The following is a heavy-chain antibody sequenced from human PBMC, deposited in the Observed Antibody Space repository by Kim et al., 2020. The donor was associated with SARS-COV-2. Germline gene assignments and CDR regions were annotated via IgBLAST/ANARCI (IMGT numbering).Heavy chain of an antibody. V-gene: IGHV1-3*01. D-gene: IGHD3-10*01. CDR3: AREGSGSYNWFDP. Sequence: SPNCQGRVTVTRDTSATTAYRELSSLTSKDTAVYYCAREGSGSYNWFDPWGQGTLVTVSS. J-gene: IGHJ5*02.